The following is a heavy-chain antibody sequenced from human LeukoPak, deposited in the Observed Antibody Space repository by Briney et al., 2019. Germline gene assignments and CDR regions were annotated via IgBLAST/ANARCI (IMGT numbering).Heavy chain of an antibody. CDR1: RFTFSNYA. CDR3: AKDRAPITVFGVAPTASFDY. J-gene: IGHJ4*02. V-gene: IGHV3-23*01. D-gene: IGHD3-3*01. CDR2: ISVGGDT. Sequence: PGGSLRLSCAASRFTFSNYAMGSVRQDPGKWLEWVSAISVGGDTYYADSDRCRFTISRDSSKSTLYLQMNSLRAEDTAIYYCAKDRAPITVFGVAPTASFDYWGQGTLVTVSS.